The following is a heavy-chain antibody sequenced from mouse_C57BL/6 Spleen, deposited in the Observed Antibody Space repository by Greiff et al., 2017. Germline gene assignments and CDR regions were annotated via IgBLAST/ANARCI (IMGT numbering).Heavy chain of an antibody. CDR2: IYPGSGST. V-gene: IGHV1-55*01. Sequence: QVQLQQPGAELVKPGASVKMSCKASGYTFTSYWITWVKQRPGQGLEWIGDIYPGSGSTNYNEKFKSKATLTVDTSSSTAYMQHSSLTSEDSAVYYCASSSYTHYAIDYWGQGTSVTVSS. CDR1: GYTFTSYW. CDR3: ASSSYTHYAIDY. J-gene: IGHJ4*01. D-gene: IGHD1-1*01.